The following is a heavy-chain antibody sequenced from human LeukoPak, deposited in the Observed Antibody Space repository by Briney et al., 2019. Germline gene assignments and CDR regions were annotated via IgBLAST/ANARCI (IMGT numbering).Heavy chain of an antibody. D-gene: IGHD3-9*01. Sequence: GSLRLSCAASGFTFSSYAMHWVRQAPGKGLEWVSAISGSGGSTYYADSVKGRFTISRDNSKNTLYLQMNSLRAEDTAVYYCAKDAEGYDILTGYYFDYWGQGTLVTVSS. CDR1: GFTFSSYA. J-gene: IGHJ4*02. V-gene: IGHV3-23*01. CDR3: AKDAEGYDILTGYYFDY. CDR2: ISGSGGST.